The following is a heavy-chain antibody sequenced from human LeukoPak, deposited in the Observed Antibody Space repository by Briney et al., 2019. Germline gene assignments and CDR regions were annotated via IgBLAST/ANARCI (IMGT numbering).Heavy chain of an antibody. V-gene: IGHV1-58*02. J-gene: IGHJ3*02. D-gene: IGHD3-22*01. CDR3: AAADYYDSSGYYPYAFHI. Sequence: SVKVSCKASGFTFTRSAMQWVRQARGQRLEWIGWIGVGSGNTNYAQTFQERVTITRDISTSTAYMELSSLRSEDTAVYYCAAADYYDSSGYYPYAFHIWGQGTMVTVSS. CDR2: IGVGSGNT. CDR1: GFTFTRSA.